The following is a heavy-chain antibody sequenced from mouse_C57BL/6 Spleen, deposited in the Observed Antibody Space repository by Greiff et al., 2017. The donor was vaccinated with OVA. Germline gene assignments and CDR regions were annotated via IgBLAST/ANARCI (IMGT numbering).Heavy chain of an antibody. Sequence: VQLQQSGAELVKPGASVKLSCKASGYTFTSYWMHWVNQRPGQGLEWIGMIHPNSGSTNYNEKFKSKATLTVDNSSSTAYMQLSSLTSEDSAVYYCARYPYSMGWYYYAMDYWGQGTSVTVSS. D-gene: IGHD2-10*02. J-gene: IGHJ4*01. CDR2: IHPNSGST. CDR3: ARYPYSMGWYYYAMDY. V-gene: IGHV1-64*01. CDR1: GYTFTSYW.